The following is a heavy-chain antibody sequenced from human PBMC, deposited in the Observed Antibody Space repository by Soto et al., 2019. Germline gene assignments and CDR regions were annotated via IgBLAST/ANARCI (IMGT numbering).Heavy chain of an antibody. J-gene: IGHJ2*01. Sequence: EVQLLESGGGLVQPGGSLRLSCAASGFTFTSYAMNWVRQAPGKGLEWVSVISGSGGSTYYADSVKGRFTISRHNSKNTLYLQMNSLRAEDTAVYYCAKRTTGWYFDLWGRGTLVTVSS. CDR1: GFTFTSYA. CDR2: ISGSGGST. CDR3: AKRTTGWYFDL. V-gene: IGHV3-23*01.